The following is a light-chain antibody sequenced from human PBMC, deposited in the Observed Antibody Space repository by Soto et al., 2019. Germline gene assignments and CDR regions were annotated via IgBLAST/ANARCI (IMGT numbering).Light chain of an antibody. CDR3: SSYTSSSLYV. CDR2: EVS. Sequence: QSVLTQPPSASGSPGQSVTISCTGTSSDIGAYDYVSWYQQHPGKVPKLMIYEVSKRPSGVPDRFSASKSGNTASLTVSGLQAEDEADYYCSSYTSSSLYVFGTGTKLTVL. J-gene: IGLJ1*01. V-gene: IGLV2-8*01. CDR1: SSDIGAYDY.